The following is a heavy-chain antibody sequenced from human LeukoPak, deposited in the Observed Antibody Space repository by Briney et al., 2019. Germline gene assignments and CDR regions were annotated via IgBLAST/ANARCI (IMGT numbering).Heavy chain of an antibody. CDR2: VSGSAINA. V-gene: IGHV3-23*01. CDR1: GFTFSSYA. Sequence: GGSLRLSCAASGFTFSSYAMSWVRQAPGKGLEWVSSVSGSAINAYYADSVKGRFTISRDNSKNMLYLQMNSLRAEDSAVYYCAKDSRIVITPYNWFDPWGQGTLVTVSS. CDR3: AKDSRIVITPYNWFDP. D-gene: IGHD2/OR15-2a*01. J-gene: IGHJ5*02.